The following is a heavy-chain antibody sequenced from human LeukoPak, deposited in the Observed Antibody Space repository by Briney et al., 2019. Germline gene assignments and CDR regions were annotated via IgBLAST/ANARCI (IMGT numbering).Heavy chain of an antibody. D-gene: IGHD2-2*02. CDR2: ISGSCAST. CDR3: AKSRGSSSTSCYNY. Sequence: GGSLRLPCAASGFPFSSYAMNWVRQAPGQGLEWVSAISGSCASTYYAHSVKDRFTLSRDDSNNTLYLEMNSLRAEETAVYYCAKSRGSSSTSCYNYWGQGSLVTVSS. CDR1: GFPFSSYA. V-gene: IGHV3-23*01. J-gene: IGHJ4*02.